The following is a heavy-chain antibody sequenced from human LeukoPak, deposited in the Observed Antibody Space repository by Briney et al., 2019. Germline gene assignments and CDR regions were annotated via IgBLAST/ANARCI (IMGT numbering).Heavy chain of an antibody. CDR1: GGSISSSNW. V-gene: IGHV4-4*02. D-gene: IGHD3-22*01. CDR2: IYHSGST. J-gene: IGHJ3*02. CDR3: ARSSRYYDSSGYYSDAFDI. Sequence: SGTLSLTCAVSGGSISSSNWWSWVRQPPGKGLEWIGEIYHSGSTNYNPSLKSRVTISVDKSKNQFSLKLSSVTAADTAVYYCARSSRYYDSSGYYSDAFDIWGQGTMVTVS.